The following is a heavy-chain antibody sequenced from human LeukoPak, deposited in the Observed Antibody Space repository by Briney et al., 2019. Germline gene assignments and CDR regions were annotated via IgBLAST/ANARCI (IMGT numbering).Heavy chain of an antibody. CDR2: INHSGST. V-gene: IGHV4-34*01. D-gene: IGHD3-16*01. J-gene: IGHJ5*02. CDR3: ARDNRWGSST. CDR1: GGSFSGYY. Sequence: SETLSLTCAVYGGSFSGYYWSWIRQPPGKGLEWIGEINHSGSTNYNPSLKSRVTISVDTSKNQFSLKLSSVTAADTAVYYCARDNRWGSSTWGQGTLVTVSS.